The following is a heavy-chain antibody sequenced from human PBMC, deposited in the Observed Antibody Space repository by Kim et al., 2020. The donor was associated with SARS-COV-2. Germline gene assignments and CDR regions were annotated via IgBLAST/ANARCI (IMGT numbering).Heavy chain of an antibody. Sequence: ASVKVSCKASGYTLTSYGISWVRQAPGQGLEWMGWISAYSGNTNYAQKFQGRVTMTTDRSTSTAYMELRSLRSDHTAVYYCARDRNSGSFYDFTFDYWGQGALVTVAS. D-gene: IGHD1-26*01. V-gene: IGHV1-18*01. CDR3: ARDRNSGSFYDFTFDY. CDR2: ISAYSGNT. J-gene: IGHJ4*02. CDR1: GYTLTSYG.